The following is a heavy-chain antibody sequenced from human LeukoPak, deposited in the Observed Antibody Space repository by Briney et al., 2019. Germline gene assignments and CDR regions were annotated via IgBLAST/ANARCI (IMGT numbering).Heavy chain of an antibody. D-gene: IGHD5-18*01. V-gene: IGHV1-46*01. J-gene: IGHJ4*02. CDR1: GYTFTSYY. CDR3: ARVSGSPRGYSYGYLFDY. Sequence: ASVKVSCKASGYTFTSYYMHWVRQAPGQGLEWMGIINPSGGSTSYAQKFQGRVTMTRYMSTSTVYMELRSLRSEDTAVYYCARVSGSPRGYSYGYLFDYWGQGTLVTVSS. CDR2: INPSGGST.